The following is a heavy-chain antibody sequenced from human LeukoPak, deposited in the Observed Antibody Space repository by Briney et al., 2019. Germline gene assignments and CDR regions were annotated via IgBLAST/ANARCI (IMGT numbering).Heavy chain of an antibody. V-gene: IGHV4-59*12. CDR2: IYYSGST. CDR3: ARGGGWAPQFDP. J-gene: IGHJ5*02. D-gene: IGHD6-19*01. Sequence: SETLSLTCTVSGGSISSYYWSWIRQPPGKGLEWIGYIYYSGSTNYNPSLKSRLTISVDTSKNQFSLKLSSVTAADTAVYYCARGGGWAPQFDPWGQGTLVTVSS. CDR1: GGSISSYY.